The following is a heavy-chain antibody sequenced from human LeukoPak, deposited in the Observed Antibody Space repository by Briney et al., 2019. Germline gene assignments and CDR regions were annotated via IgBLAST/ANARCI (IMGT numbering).Heavy chain of an antibody. Sequence: PSETLSLTCTVSGDSVISGDYRWTWIRQHPGKGLEWIGYIYYSGSTYYNPSLKSRVTISVDTSKNQFSLKLSSVTAADTAVYYCARGAYYDFWSGYLPYFDYWGQGTLVTVSS. D-gene: IGHD3-3*01. J-gene: IGHJ4*02. CDR3: ARGAYYDFWSGYLPYFDY. CDR1: GDSVISGDYR. V-gene: IGHV4-31*03. CDR2: IYYSGST.